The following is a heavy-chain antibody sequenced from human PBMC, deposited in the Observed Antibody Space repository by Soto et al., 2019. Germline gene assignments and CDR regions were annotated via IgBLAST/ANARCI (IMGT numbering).Heavy chain of an antibody. CDR2: ISYDGSNK. D-gene: IGHD4-17*01. CDR1: GFTFSSYG. Sequence: PGGSLRLSCAASGFTFSSYGMHWVRQAPGKGLEWVAVISYDGSNKYYADSVKGRFTISRDNSKNTLYLQMNSLRAEDTAVYYCAKDRSTVFEYWGQGTLVTVSS. CDR3: AKDRSTVFEY. V-gene: IGHV3-30*18. J-gene: IGHJ4*02.